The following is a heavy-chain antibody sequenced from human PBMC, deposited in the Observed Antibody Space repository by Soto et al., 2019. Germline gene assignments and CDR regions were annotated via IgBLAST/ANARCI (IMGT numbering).Heavy chain of an antibody. CDR3: AKDRLSDSGWDIDY. Sequence: EVQLLESGGNLVQPGWSLRLSCAASGFTFSSVSMSWVRQAPGRGLEWVASMYPRGGNTFYAGSVRGRFVISRDNSINTVYLQMNSLRADDTAVYYCAKDRLSDSGWDIDYWGQGTLVTVSS. J-gene: IGHJ4*02. CDR1: GFTFSSVS. CDR2: MYPRGGNT. V-gene: IGHV3-23*01. D-gene: IGHD1-26*01.